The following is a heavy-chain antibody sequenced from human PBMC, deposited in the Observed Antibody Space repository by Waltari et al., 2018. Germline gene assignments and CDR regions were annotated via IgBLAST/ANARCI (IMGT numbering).Heavy chain of an antibody. J-gene: IGHJ3*02. D-gene: IGHD3-22*01. CDR1: GFTISSNP. Sequence: VHLFESGVALVQPGGSLRLSCAASGFTISSNPLRRVRHDPGKGLEWVSVISSSGGTIYYADSVKGRFTISRDYSKNTLYLQMNSLRAGDTAVYFCAKWDRVIVSEGGAFDIWGQGTMVTVSS. CDR3: AKWDRVIVSEGGAFDI. V-gene: IGHV3-23*01. CDR2: ISSSGGTI.